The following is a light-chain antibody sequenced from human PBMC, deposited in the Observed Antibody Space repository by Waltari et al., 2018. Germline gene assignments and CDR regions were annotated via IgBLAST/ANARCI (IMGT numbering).Light chain of an antibody. J-gene: IGKJ3*01. CDR1: QSLLQSNGHDF. CDR3: MQSLQTPFT. CDR2: LGS. Sequence: EIVMTQSPLYLPVTPGEPASISCRSSQSLLQSNGHDFLDWYLQKPGLSPQLLIYLGSNRAAGVPDRFSGRRSGRDFTLKISSGEAEDVGVYYCMQSLQTPFTFGPGTKVDFK. V-gene: IGKV2-28*01.